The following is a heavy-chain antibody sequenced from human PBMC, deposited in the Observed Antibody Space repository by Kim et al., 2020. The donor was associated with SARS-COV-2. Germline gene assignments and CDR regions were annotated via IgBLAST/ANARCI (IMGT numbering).Heavy chain of an antibody. CDR1: GDTFSGYD. CDR3: ARERSRASGYYETNYYYYGMDV. CDR2: IIPNLGIA. Sequence: SVKVSCKASGDTFSGYDISWVRQAPGQGLEWMGRIIPNLGIANYAQKFQGRVTITADKSTSTAYMELSSLRSEDTAVYYCARERSRASGYYETNYYYYGMDVWGQGTTVTVSS. V-gene: IGHV1-69*04. D-gene: IGHD3-22*01. J-gene: IGHJ6*02.